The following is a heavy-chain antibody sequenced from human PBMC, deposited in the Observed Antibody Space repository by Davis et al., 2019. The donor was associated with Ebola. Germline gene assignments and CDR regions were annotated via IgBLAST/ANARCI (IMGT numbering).Heavy chain of an antibody. D-gene: IGHD1-26*01. Sequence: GESLKISCEASGYSFTSYWIGWVRQQPGKGLEWMGRIDPSDSYTNYSPSFQGHVTISADKSISTAYLQWSSLKASDTAMYYCARLSYKYYYYGMDVWGQGTTVTVSS. CDR2: IDPSDSYT. V-gene: IGHV5-10-1*01. J-gene: IGHJ6*02. CDR3: ARLSYKYYYYGMDV. CDR1: GYSFTSYW.